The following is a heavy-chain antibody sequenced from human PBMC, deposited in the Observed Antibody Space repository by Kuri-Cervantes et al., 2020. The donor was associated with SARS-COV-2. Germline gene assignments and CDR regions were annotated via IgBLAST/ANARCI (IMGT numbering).Heavy chain of an antibody. CDR3: AKAGFYDSSGYPLNWFDP. Sequence: GGSLRLSCAASGFTFSSYAMSWVRQAPGKGLEWVSSISSSSSYIYYADSVKGRFTISRDNAKNSLYLQMNSLRAEDTAVYYCAKAGFYDSSGYPLNWFDPWGQGTLVTVSS. CDR1: GFTFSSYA. V-gene: IGHV3-21*04. J-gene: IGHJ5*02. CDR2: ISSSSSYI. D-gene: IGHD3-22*01.